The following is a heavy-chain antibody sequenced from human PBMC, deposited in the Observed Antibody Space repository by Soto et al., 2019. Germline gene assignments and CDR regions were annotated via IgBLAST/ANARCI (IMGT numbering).Heavy chain of an antibody. Sequence: QITLKESGPTLVKPTQTLTLTCTFSGFSLSTSGVGVGWIRQPPGKALEWLALIYWDDDKRYSPSLKSRLTITKDTSKNQVVLTMTNMDPVDTATYYCAHRGIAVAGPIDFDYWGQGTLVTVSS. CDR2: IYWDDDK. D-gene: IGHD6-19*01. CDR1: GFSLSTSGVG. CDR3: AHRGIAVAGPIDFDY. J-gene: IGHJ4*02. V-gene: IGHV2-5*02.